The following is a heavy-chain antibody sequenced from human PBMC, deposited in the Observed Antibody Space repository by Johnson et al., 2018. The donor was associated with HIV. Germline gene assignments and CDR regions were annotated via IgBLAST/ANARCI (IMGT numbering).Heavy chain of an antibody. CDR2: IYSGGNT. D-gene: IGHD3-16*02. J-gene: IGHJ3*02. CDR1: GFTVSNNF. V-gene: IGHV3-66*01. CDR3: ARGLQITFGGVIAPPDVFDI. Sequence: VQLVESGGGLVQPGGSLRLSCAASGFTVSNNFMNWVRQAPGKGLEWVSLIYSGGNTYYAASVMGRFTISRDNFKNTLYLQMNSLITEDTALYYWARGLQITFGGVIAPPDVFDIWGQGTMVTVSS.